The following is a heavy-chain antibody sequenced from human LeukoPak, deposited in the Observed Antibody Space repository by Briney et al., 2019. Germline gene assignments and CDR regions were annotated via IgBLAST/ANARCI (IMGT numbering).Heavy chain of an antibody. CDR1: GGSITRSDYY. V-gene: IGHV4-39*01. CDR2: INYSGNT. CDR3: ARHEYSGSYYGLSWFDP. D-gene: IGHD1-26*01. Sequence: PSETLSLTCTVSGGSITRSDYYWGWIRQSPGKGLEWIGYINYSGNTYYSPSLKSRVTISVDTSKNQLSLKLSSLTAADTAVYYCARHEYSGSYYGLSWFDPWGQGTLVTVSS. J-gene: IGHJ5*02.